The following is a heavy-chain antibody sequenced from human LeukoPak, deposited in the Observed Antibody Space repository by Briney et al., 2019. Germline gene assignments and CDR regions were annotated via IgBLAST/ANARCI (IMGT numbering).Heavy chain of an antibody. CDR2: ISGSGGST. CDR3: AKDWRRGYSYGFDY. J-gene: IGHJ4*02. D-gene: IGHD5-18*01. Sequence: GGSLRLSCAASGFTFSSYVMSWVRQAPGKGLEWVSAISGSGGSTYYADSVKGRFTISRDNTKNTLYLQMNSLRAEDTAVYYCAKDWRRGYSYGFDYWGQGTLVTVSS. CDR1: GFTFSSYV. V-gene: IGHV3-23*01.